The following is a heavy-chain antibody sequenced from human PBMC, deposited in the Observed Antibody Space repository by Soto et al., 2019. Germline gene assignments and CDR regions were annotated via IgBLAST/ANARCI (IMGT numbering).Heavy chain of an antibody. Sequence: SETLSLSCTVSGGSISSGDYYWSWIRQPPGKGLEWIGYIYYSGSTYYNPSLKSRVTISVDTSKNQFSLKLSSVTAADTAVYYCASSYGDYGWFDPWGQGTLVTVSS. V-gene: IGHV4-30-4*01. J-gene: IGHJ5*02. D-gene: IGHD4-17*01. CDR2: IYYSGST. CDR1: GGSISSGDYY. CDR3: ASSYGDYGWFDP.